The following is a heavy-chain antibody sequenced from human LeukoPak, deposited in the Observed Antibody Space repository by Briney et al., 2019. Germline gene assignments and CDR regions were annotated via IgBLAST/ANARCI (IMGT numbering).Heavy chain of an antibody. D-gene: IGHD4-23*01. V-gene: IGHV3-23*01. CDR3: SRIKYGGNSGYHFDY. Sequence: GGSLRLSCSASGFNFNYFAMSWIRQAPWKRLEWVSTIGDSGSGGSYADSVRGRFTISRDNSKKLVYLQMHSLRVDDSAVYYCSRIKYGGNSGYHFDYWGQGTLVTVSS. CDR1: GFNFNYFA. CDR2: IGDSGSGG. J-gene: IGHJ4*02.